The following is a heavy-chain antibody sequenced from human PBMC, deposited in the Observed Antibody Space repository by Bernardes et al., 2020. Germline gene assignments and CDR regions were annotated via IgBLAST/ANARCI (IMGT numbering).Heavy chain of an antibody. D-gene: IGHD3-10*01. CDR2: IYWDDDK. J-gene: IGHJ3*02. CDR1: GFSLTTGGEA. V-gene: IGHV2-5*02. Sequence: SGPTLVKSTQTLTLTCTFSGFSLTTGGEAVGWIRQPPGKALEWLALIYWDDDKRYSPSLKSRLTITKDTSKNQVVLTMTNMDPVDTATYYCAHRGLWFGGHAFDIWGQGTMVTVSS. CDR3: AHRGLWFGGHAFDI.